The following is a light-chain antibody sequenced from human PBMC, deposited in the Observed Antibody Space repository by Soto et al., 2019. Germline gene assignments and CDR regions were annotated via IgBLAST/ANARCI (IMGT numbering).Light chain of an antibody. CDR3: SSYTITSPVV. CDR2: DVS. V-gene: IGLV2-14*03. Sequence: QSVLTQPASVSGSPGQSITISCTGTSSDVGYFNYVSWYLQHPGKAPKLIIHDVSNRPSGVSNRFSGSKSGNTASLTISGLQAEDEADYYCSSYTITSPVVFGGGTKLTVL. J-gene: IGLJ2*01. CDR1: SSDVGYFNY.